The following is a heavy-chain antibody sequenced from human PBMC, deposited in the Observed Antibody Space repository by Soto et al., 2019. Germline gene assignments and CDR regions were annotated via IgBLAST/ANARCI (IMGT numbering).Heavy chain of an antibody. CDR1: GFTFSSYS. V-gene: IGHV3-23*01. CDR2: ISGSGGAS. J-gene: IGHJ1*01. D-gene: IGHD2-2*01. Sequence: PGGSLRLSCAASGFTFSSYSMSWVRQAPGKGLEWVSAISGSGGASYYADSVKGRFTISRDNSKNTVYLQMNSLRAEDTAVYFSANAYCSSTSCRAEYLQHWGQGTLVTVSS. CDR3: ANAYCSSTSCRAEYLQH.